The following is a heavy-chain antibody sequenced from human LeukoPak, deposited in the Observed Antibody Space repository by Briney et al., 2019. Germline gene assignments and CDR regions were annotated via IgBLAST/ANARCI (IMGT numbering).Heavy chain of an antibody. CDR1: GGSISSGGYY. Sequence: PSETLSLTCTVSGGSISSGGYYWSWIRQHPGKGLEWIGYIYYSGSTYYNPSLKSRVTISVDTSKNQFSLKLSSVTAADTAVYYCARLSSARRGYSYGTGFDYWGQGTLVTVSS. J-gene: IGHJ4*02. CDR3: ARLSSARRGYSYGTGFDY. CDR2: IYYSGST. D-gene: IGHD5-18*01. V-gene: IGHV4-31*03.